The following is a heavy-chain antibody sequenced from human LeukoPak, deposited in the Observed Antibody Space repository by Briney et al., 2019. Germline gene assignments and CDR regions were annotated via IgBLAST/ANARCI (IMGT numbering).Heavy chain of an antibody. Sequence: SETLSLTCTVSGGSVSSGSYYWSWIRQPPGKGLEWIGYIYYSGSTNYNPSLKSRVTISVDTSKNQFSLKLSSVTAADTAVYYCARDTHGSGILHYWGQGTLVTVSS. J-gene: IGHJ4*02. CDR1: GGSVSSGSYY. D-gene: IGHD3-10*01. CDR3: ARDTHGSGILHY. CDR2: IYYSGST. V-gene: IGHV4-61*01.